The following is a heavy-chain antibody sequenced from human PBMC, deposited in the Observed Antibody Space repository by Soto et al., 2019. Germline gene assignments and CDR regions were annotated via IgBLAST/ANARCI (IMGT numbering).Heavy chain of an antibody. V-gene: IGHV3-30-3*01. CDR2: ISYDGSNK. D-gene: IGHD6-19*01. Sequence: PGGSLRLSCAASGFTFSSYAMHWVRQAPGKGLEWVAVISYDGSNKYYADSVKGRFTISRDNSKNTLYLQMNSLRAEDTAVYYCASSLVGYSSGWWYFDYWGQGTLVTVSS. J-gene: IGHJ4*02. CDR1: GFTFSSYA. CDR3: ASSLVGYSSGWWYFDY.